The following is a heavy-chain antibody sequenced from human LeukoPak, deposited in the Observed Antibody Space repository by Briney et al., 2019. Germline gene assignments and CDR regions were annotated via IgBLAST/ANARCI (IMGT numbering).Heavy chain of an antibody. D-gene: IGHD3-22*01. CDR3: ARANYYDSSGYIRPPKFDY. CDR2: IYYSGST. V-gene: IGHV4-59*01. J-gene: IGHJ4*02. Sequence: PSETLSLTCTVSGGSISSYYWSWIRQPPGKGLEGIGYIYYSGSTNYNPSLKSRVTISVDTSKNQFSLKLSSVTAADTAVYYCARANYYDSSGYIRPPKFDYWGQGTLVTVSS. CDR1: GGSISSYY.